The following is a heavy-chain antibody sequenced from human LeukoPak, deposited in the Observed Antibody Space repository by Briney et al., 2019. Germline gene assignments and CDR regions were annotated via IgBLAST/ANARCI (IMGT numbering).Heavy chain of an antibody. J-gene: IGHJ4*02. V-gene: IGHV1-18*01. CDR1: GYTFTSYG. CDR3: ARECPSSTSCYPQDY. D-gene: IGHD2-2*01. Sequence: GASVKVSCKASGYTFTSYGISWVRQAPGQGLEWMGWISAYNGNTNYAQKLQGRVTMTTDTPTSTAYMELRSLRSDDTAVYYSARECPSSTSCYPQDYWGQGTLVTVSS. CDR2: ISAYNGNT.